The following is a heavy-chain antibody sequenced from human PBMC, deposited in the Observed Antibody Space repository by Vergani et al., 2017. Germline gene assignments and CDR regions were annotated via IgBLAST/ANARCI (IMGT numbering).Heavy chain of an antibody. CDR3: ARDLRLLYNRFDP. Sequence: QVQLVESGGGVVQPGRSLRLFCAASGFTFNQYGMHWVRQAPGKVLEWVAVTWYDGNNKQYADSEKGRFTISRDNSKSTMYLQMNSLIDKDTGVYYCARDLRLLYNRFDPWGQGTLVTVSS. J-gene: IGHJ5*02. V-gene: IGHV3-33*01. CDR2: TWYDGNNK. D-gene: IGHD1-14*01. CDR1: GFTFNQYG.